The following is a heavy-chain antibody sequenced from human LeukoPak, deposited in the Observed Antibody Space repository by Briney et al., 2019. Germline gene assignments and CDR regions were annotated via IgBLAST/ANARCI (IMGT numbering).Heavy chain of an antibody. V-gene: IGHV1-69*05. D-gene: IGHD6-6*01. CDR2: IIPIFGTA. CDR3: ARWPYSSSYYFDY. CDR1: GGTFSSYA. J-gene: IGHJ4*02. Sequence: VASVKVSCKASGGTFSSYAISWVRQAPGQGLEWMGGIIPIFGTANYAQKFQGRVTITTDESTSTAYMELSSLRSEDTAVYYCARWPYSSSYYFDYWGQGTLVTVSS.